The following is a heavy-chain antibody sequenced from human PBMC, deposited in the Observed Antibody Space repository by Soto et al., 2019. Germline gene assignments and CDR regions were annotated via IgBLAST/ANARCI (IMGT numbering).Heavy chain of an antibody. CDR3: ARHQNCTNGVCYYYFDY. CDR1: GYSFTSYW. J-gene: IGHJ4*02. Sequence: GESLKISCKGSGYSFTSYWISWVRQMPGKGLEWMGIIDPSDSYTNYSPSFQGHVTISADKSISTAYLQWSSLKASDTAMYYCARHQNCTNGVCYYYFDYWGQGTLVTVSS. CDR2: IDPSDSYT. D-gene: IGHD2-8*01. V-gene: IGHV5-10-1*01.